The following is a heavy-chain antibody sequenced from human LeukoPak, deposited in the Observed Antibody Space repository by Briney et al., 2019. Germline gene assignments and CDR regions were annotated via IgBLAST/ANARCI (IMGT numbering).Heavy chain of an antibody. CDR1: GYTYTTDG. Sequence: ASVKVSCKASGYTYTTDGISWVRQAPGQGLEWMGWIDTYSGKTNYAQKFQGRVTMTSDTSTSTAYMELRSLRSDDTAVYYCARDRGIAEADSFDPWGQGTLVTVSS. CDR3: ARDRGIAEADSFDP. J-gene: IGHJ5*02. V-gene: IGHV1-18*01. D-gene: IGHD6-13*01. CDR2: IDTYSGKT.